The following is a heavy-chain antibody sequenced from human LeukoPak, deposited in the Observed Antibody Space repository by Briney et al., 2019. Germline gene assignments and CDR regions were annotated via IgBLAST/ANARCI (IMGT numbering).Heavy chain of an antibody. CDR2: INPNSGGT. J-gene: IGHJ6*02. CDR3: ARDPREVYYGMDV. Sequence: ASVKVSCKASGYTFTGYYMHWVRQAPGQGLEWMGWINPNSGGTNYAQKFQGRVTMTRDTSISTAYMELSRLRSADTAVYYCARDPREVYYGMDVWGQGTTVTVSS. V-gene: IGHV1-2*02. CDR1: GYTFTGYY.